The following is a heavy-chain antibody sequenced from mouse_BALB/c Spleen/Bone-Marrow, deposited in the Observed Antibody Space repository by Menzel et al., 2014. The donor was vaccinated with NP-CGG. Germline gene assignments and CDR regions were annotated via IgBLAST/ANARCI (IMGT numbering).Heavy chain of an antibody. Sequence: EAKLVESGGGLVQPGDSLRLSCAPSGFTFSDFYMEWVRQPPGKRLEWIAASRNKAKHYTTEYSASVKGRFIVSRDTSQSILYLQMNALRAEDTAIYYCARDVGYGNYFVYWGQGTLVTVSA. D-gene: IGHD2-10*02. CDR1: GFTFSDFY. V-gene: IGHV7-1*02. CDR3: ARDVGYGNYFVY. J-gene: IGHJ3*01. CDR2: SRNKAKHYTT.